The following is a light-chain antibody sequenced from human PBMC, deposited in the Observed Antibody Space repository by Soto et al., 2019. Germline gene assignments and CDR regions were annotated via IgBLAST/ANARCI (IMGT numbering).Light chain of an antibody. Sequence: EFVLTQSPGTLSLSPGERATLSCRASQTVRNNYLAWYQQKPGQAPRLLIYDASSRATGIPDRFSGGGSGTDFSLTIDGLEPEDFAVYYCQQYGYSPITFGQGTRLEIK. V-gene: IGKV3-20*01. CDR3: QQYGYSPIT. CDR1: QTVRNNY. CDR2: DAS. J-gene: IGKJ5*01.